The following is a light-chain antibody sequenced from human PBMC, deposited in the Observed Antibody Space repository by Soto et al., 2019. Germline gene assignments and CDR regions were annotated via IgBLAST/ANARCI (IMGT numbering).Light chain of an antibody. Sequence: AIQMTQSPSSLSASVGDRVTITCRASQDIRNELGWYQQRPGKAPKALIYGASNLQSGVPSRFSGSGFGTDFTLTISSLQPADFATYFCLQDRNYPRTFGQGTQVESK. CDR3: LQDRNYPRT. CDR2: GAS. V-gene: IGKV1-6*01. J-gene: IGKJ1*01. CDR1: QDIRNE.